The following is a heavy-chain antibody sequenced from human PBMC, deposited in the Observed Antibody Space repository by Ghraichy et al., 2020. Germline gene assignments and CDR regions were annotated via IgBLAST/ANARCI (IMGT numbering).Heavy chain of an antibody. V-gene: IGHV4-39*01. Sequence: SETLSLTCTVSGGSISSSSYYWGWIRQPPGKGLEWIGSIYYSGSTYYNPSLKSRVTISVDTSKNQFSLKLSSVTAADTAVYYCSSPNSGYESSRAFDIWGQGTMVTVSS. CDR3: SSPNSGYESSRAFDI. D-gene: IGHD5-12*01. CDR2: IYYSGST. CDR1: GGSISSSSYY. J-gene: IGHJ3*02.